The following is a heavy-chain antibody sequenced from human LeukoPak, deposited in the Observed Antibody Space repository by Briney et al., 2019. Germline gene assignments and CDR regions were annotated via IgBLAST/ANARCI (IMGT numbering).Heavy chain of an antibody. D-gene: IGHD4-17*01. V-gene: IGHV4-39*02. CDR2: IYYSGLT. Sequence: SQTLSLTCTVSGGSISSSSSYWGWVRQPPGKGPEWIGSIYYSGLTYDNPSLKSRVSISVASSKTHFSLKVTSVTAADTAVYYCASGTFDDYGDYDRGDYFEHWGQGTLVTVSS. CDR1: GGSISSSSSY. J-gene: IGHJ4*02. CDR3: ASGTFDDYGDYDRGDYFEH.